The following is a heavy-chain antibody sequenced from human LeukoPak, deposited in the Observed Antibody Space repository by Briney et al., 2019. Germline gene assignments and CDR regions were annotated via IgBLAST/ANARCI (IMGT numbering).Heavy chain of an antibody. V-gene: IGHV3-66*02. D-gene: IGHD2-15*01. CDR3: AREVADYYYGMDV. J-gene: IGHJ6*02. CDR2: IYSGGST. Sequence: GSLRLSCAASGFNVNSHYMSWVRQAPGKGLEWVSVIYSGGSTYYADSVKGRFTISRDNSKNTLYLQMNSLRAEDTAVYYCAREVADYYYGMDVWGQGTTVTVSS. CDR1: GFNVNSHY.